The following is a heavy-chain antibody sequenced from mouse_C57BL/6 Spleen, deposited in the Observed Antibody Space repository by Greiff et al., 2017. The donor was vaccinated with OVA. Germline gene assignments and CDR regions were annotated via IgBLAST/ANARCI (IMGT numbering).Heavy chain of an antibody. CDR1: GYTFTNYW. D-gene: IGHD2-1*01. CDR3: AREGSGNYVSMDY. V-gene: IGHV1-63*01. J-gene: IGHJ4*01. Sequence: QVQLQQSGAELVRPGTSVKMSCKASGYTFTNYWIGWAKQRPGHGLEWIGDIYPGGGYTNYNEKFKGKATLTADKSSSTAYMQFSSLTSEDSAIYYCAREGSGNYVSMDYWGQGTSVTVSS. CDR2: IYPGGGYT.